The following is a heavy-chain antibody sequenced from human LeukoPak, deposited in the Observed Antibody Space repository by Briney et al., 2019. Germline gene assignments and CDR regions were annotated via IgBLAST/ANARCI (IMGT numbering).Heavy chain of an antibody. J-gene: IGHJ6*02. CDR1: GFTFSSYS. Sequence: PGGSLRLSGAASGFTFSSYSMNWVRQAPGKGLEWVSSISSSSSYIYYADSVKGRFTISRDNAKNSLYLQMNSLRAEDTAVYYCARDIVVVVAATHYYGMDVWGQGTTVTVPS. CDR2: ISSSSSYI. CDR3: ARDIVVVVAATHYYGMDV. V-gene: IGHV3-21*01. D-gene: IGHD2-15*01.